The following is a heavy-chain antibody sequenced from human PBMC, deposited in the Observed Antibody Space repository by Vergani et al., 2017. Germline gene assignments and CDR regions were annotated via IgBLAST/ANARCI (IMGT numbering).Heavy chain of an antibody. CDR2: ISAYNGNT. Sequence: QVQLVQSGAEVKKPGASVKASCKAPGYTFTSYGISWVRQAPGQGFEWMGWISAYNGNTNYAQKLQGRVTMTTDTATSTAYMELRSLGPDDTAVYYCARIGRRGTARRPNFDYWGQGTLVTVSS. CDR1: GYTFTSYG. V-gene: IGHV1-18*01. J-gene: IGHJ4*02. CDR3: ARIGRRGTARRPNFDY. D-gene: IGHD3-10*01.